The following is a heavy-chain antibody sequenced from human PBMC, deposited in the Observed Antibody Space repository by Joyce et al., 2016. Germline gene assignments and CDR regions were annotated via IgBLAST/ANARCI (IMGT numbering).Heavy chain of an antibody. V-gene: IGHV1-69*01. CDR2: IKPILGTT. CDR1: GGIFSTSV. J-gene: IGHJ4*02. D-gene: IGHD3-16*02. CDR3: ARGPPGDLSYNSFEY. Sequence: QVRLVQSGAEVKKPGSSVKISCKAYGGIFSTSVVSWVRQAPGKGLEWVGGIKPILGTTNSAQICQDRVTITADESTGTAYMELSSLRSDDTAVFFCARGPPGDLSYNSFEYWGQGTLVTVSS.